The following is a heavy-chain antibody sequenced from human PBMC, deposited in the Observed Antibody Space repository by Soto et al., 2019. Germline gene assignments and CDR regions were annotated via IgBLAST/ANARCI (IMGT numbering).Heavy chain of an antibody. V-gene: IGHV3-66*01. D-gene: IGHD3-3*01. CDR2: IYSGGST. Sequence: EVQLVESGGGLVQPGGSLRLSCAASGFTVSSNYMSWVRQAPGKGLEWVSVIYSGGSTYYADSVKGRFTISRDNSKNTLYLQMNSLRAEDTAVYYCARDTAVRDFWRGYSYYYYYYMDVWGKGTTVTVSS. CDR3: ARDTAVRDFWRGYSYYYYYYMDV. J-gene: IGHJ6*03. CDR1: GFTVSSNY.